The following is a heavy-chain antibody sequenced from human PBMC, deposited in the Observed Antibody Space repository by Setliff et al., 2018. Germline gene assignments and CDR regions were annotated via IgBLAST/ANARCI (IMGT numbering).Heavy chain of an antibody. Sequence: PSETLSLTCTVSGGSISSHYWSWIRQPPGKGLEWIGSIYYSGSTNYNPSLKSRVTISVDTSKNQFSLQLNSVTPEDTAVYHCARAGTYCGGDCYSEGYYFDYWGQGTLVTVSS. J-gene: IGHJ4*02. CDR1: GGSISSHY. CDR2: IYYSGST. CDR3: ARAGTYCGGDCYSEGYYFDY. D-gene: IGHD2-21*02. V-gene: IGHV4-59*11.